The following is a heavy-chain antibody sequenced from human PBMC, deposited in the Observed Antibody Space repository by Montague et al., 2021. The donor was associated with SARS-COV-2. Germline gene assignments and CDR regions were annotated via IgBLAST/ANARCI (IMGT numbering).Heavy chain of an antibody. CDR1: GFTFSSYA. V-gene: IGHV3-64*01. CDR2: IINNGGTT. D-gene: IGHD3-10*01. CDR3: ARAPMVRGVSPPQIALDI. Sequence: SLRLSCAASGFTFSSYAMHWVRQAPGKGLEYVSGIINNGGTTYYANSVKGRFTISRDNSENTLYLQNGSLRGEDMAVYYCARAPMVRGVSPPQIALDIWGRGTMVTVSS. J-gene: IGHJ3*02.